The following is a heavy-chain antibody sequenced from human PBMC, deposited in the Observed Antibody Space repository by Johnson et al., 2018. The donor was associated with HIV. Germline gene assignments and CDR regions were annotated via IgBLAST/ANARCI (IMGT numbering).Heavy chain of an antibody. CDR1: GFTFSSYA. CDR3: SSSTYYGSGTYDAFDI. D-gene: IGHD3-10*01. J-gene: IGHJ3*02. CDR2: ISWNSGSI. Sequence: VQLVESGGGVVQPGRSLRLSCAASGFTFSSYAMHWVRQAPGKGLEWVSGISWNSGSIGYADSVKGRFTISRDNAKNSLYLQMNSLRAEDTAVYYCSSSTYYGSGTYDAFDIWGQGTMVTVSS. V-gene: IGHV3-9*01.